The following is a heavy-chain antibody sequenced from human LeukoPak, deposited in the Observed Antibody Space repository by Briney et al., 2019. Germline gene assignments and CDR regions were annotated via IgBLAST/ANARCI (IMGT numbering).Heavy chain of an antibody. Sequence: EASVKVSCKASGGTFSSYAISWVRQAPGQGLEWMGGIIPIFGTANYAQKFQGRVTITADKSTSTAYMELSSLRSEDTALYYCAKARSGGSRYGMDVWGKGTAVTVSS. D-gene: IGHD2-15*01. CDR3: AKARSGGSRYGMDV. V-gene: IGHV1-69*06. CDR2: IIPIFGTA. J-gene: IGHJ6*04. CDR1: GGTFSSYA.